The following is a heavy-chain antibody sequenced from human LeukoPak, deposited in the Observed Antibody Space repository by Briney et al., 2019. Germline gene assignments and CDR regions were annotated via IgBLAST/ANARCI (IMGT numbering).Heavy chain of an antibody. J-gene: IGHJ5*02. V-gene: IGHV1-69*13. CDR1: GGTFSSYA. CDR2: IIPIFGTA. CDR3: ARGPAAINGDWFDP. Sequence: TVKVSCKXSGGTFSSYAISWVRQAPGQGLEWMGRIIPIFGTANYAQKFQGRVTITADESTSTAYMELSSLRSEDTAVYYCARGPAAINGDWFDPWGQGTLVTVSS. D-gene: IGHD2-2*01.